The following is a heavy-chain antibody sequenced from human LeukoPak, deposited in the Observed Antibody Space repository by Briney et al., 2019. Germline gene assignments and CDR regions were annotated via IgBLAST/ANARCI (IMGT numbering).Heavy chain of an antibody. D-gene: IGHD5-18*01. V-gene: IGHV4-39*01. CDR3: ARHAWIQLLYYFDY. CDR2: IYYSGST. J-gene: IGHJ4*02. CDR1: GGSISSSSYY. Sequence: SETPSLTCTVSGGSISSSSYYWGWIRQPPGKGLEWIGSIYYSGSTYYNPSLKSRVTISVDTSKNQFSLKLSSVTAADTAVYYCARHAWIQLLYYFDYWGQGTLVTVSS.